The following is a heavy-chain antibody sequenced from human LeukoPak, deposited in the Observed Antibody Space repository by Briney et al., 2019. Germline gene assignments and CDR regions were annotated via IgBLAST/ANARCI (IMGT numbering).Heavy chain of an antibody. CDR3: ARAHTVFWSGYSAGDFDY. J-gene: IGHJ4*02. Sequence: PSETLSLTCAVYGGSFSGYYWSWIRQPPGKGLEWIGEINHSGSTNYNPSLKSRVTISVDTSKNQFSLKLSSVTAADTAVYYCARAHTVFWSGYSAGDFDYWGQGTPVTVSS. V-gene: IGHV4-34*01. D-gene: IGHD3-3*01. CDR2: INHSGST. CDR1: GGSFSGYY.